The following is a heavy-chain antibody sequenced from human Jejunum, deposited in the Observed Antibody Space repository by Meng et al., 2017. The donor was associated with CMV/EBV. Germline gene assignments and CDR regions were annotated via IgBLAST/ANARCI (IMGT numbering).Heavy chain of an antibody. CDR3: ARGLGHASNNSHDY. D-gene: IGHD1-1*01. V-gene: IGHV4-59*11. CDR2: VYYSGSA. Sequence: VSGESMRSHYWTWIRQPPGKGLEWMGHVYYSGSATYSPSLRNRVTISVDMSKNQFSLKLRSVTAADTAMYFCARGLGHASNNSHDYWGQGTLVTVSS. J-gene: IGHJ4*02. CDR1: GESMRSHY.